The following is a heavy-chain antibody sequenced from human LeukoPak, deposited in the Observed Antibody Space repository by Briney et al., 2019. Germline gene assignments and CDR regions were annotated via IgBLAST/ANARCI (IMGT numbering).Heavy chain of an antibody. CDR1: GYTFTSYG. D-gene: IGHD4-23*01. Sequence: ASVKVSCKASGYTFTSYGISWVRQAPGQGLEWMGWISAYNGNTNYAWKLQGRVTMTTDTSTSTAYMELRSLRSDDTAVYYCARDAADNYGGNSEGFAFDIWGQGTMVTVSS. V-gene: IGHV1-18*01. CDR2: ISAYNGNT. J-gene: IGHJ3*02. CDR3: ARDAADNYGGNSEGFAFDI.